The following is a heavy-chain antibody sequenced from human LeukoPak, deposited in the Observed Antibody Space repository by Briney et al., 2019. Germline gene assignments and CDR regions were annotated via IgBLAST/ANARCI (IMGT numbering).Heavy chain of an antibody. CDR3: ARCSGGDCYRPLDF. CDR2: ISADNGNT. D-gene: IGHD2-21*01. CDR1: GYTFTSYG. V-gene: IGHV1-18*01. J-gene: IGHJ4*02. Sequence: ASVKVSCKASGYTFTSYGISWVRQAPGQGLEWMGWISADNGNTNYAQKLQGRVTMTTDTSTSTAYMELRSLRSDDTAVYFCARCSGGDCYRPLDFWGQGTLATVSS.